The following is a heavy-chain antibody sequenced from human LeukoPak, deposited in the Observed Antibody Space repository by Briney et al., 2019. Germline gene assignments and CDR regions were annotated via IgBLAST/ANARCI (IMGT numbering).Heavy chain of an antibody. V-gene: IGHV4-59*01. J-gene: IGHJ4*02. CDR1: GGSISSYY. CDR2: IYYSGST. Sequence: SETLSLTCTVSGGSISSYYWSWIRQPPGKGLEWIGYIYYSGSTNYNPSLKSRVTISVDTSKNQFSLKRSSVTAADTAVYYCARYRYGDYIIDYWGQGTLVTVSS. CDR3: ARYRYGDYIIDY. D-gene: IGHD4-17*01.